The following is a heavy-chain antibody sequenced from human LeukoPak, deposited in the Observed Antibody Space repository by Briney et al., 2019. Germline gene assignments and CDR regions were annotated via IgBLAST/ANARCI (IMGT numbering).Heavy chain of an antibody. CDR1: GFTFRSYA. D-gene: IGHD3-16*02. CDR2: ISGSGATT. Sequence: GGSLRLSCAASGFTFRSYAMSWVRQAPGKGLEWVSVISGSGATTYHADSVRGRFAISRDNSKSTLYLQMNSLRAEDTAVYYCAKGQKLFGGITVFIDYWGQGVLVTVSS. CDR3: AKGQKLFGGITVFIDY. V-gene: IGHV3-23*01. J-gene: IGHJ4*02.